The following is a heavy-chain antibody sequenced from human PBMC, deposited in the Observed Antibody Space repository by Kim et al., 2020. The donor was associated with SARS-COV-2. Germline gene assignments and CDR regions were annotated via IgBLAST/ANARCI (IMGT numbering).Heavy chain of an antibody. V-gene: IGHV3-53*01. CDR3: ARAAVMSCSSSSCGSYYFDS. D-gene: IGHD2-2*01. Sequence: RFTISRDNSKNTRYLQMNSLRAEDTAVYYCARAAVMSCSSSSCGSYYFDSWGQGTLVTVSS. J-gene: IGHJ4*02.